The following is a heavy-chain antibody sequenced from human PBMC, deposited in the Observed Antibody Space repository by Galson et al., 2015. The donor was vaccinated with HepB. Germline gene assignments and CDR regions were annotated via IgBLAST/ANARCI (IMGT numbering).Heavy chain of an antibody. D-gene: IGHD3-22*01. CDR2: INPNSGGT. V-gene: IGHV1-2*04. CDR3: ARDYYDTAGNGAFDI. Sequence: SVKVSCKASGYTFAGSYTHWVRQAPGQGLEWMGWINPNSGGTNYAQKFQGWVTMTRDTSISTAFMEVSSLKSDDTAVYYCARDYYDTAGNGAFDIWGQGTMVTVSS. CDR1: GYTFAGSY. J-gene: IGHJ3*02.